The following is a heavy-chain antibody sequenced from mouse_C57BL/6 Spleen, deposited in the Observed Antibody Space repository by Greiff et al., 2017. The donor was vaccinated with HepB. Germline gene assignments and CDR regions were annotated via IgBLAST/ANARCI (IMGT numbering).Heavy chain of an antibody. CDR2: IDPEDGET. CDR3: ARREGDAMDY. V-gene: IGHV14-2*01. CDR1: GFNIKDYY. J-gene: IGHJ4*01. Sequence: EVQLQQSGAELVKPGASVKLSCTASGFNIKDYYMHWVKQRTEQGLEWIGRIDPEDGETKYAPNFQGKATITADTSSNTAYLQLSSLTSEDTAVYYCARREGDAMDYWGQGTSVTVSS.